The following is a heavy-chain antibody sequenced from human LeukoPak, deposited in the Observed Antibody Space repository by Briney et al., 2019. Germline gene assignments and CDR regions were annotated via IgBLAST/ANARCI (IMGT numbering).Heavy chain of an antibody. Sequence: PSETLSLTCAVSGGSISSSNWWSWVRQPPGKGLEWIGEIYLSGSTNYTPSLQSRVTISVDKSKSQFSMKLSSVTAADTAVYYCARGGTVPTRAFDYWGQGTLVTVSS. CDR1: GGSISSSNW. V-gene: IGHV4-4*02. CDR3: ARGGTVPTRAFDY. D-gene: IGHD4-17*01. CDR2: IYLSGST. J-gene: IGHJ4*02.